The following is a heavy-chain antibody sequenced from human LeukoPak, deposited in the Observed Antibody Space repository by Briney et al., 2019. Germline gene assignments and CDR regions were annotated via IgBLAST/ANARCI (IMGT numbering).Heavy chain of an antibody. D-gene: IGHD1-26*01. J-gene: IGHJ4*02. CDR2: IYHSGST. CDR1: GGSISSGGYY. V-gene: IGHV4-30-2*01. CDR3: ASGLYSGIPY. Sequence: SETLSLTCTVSGGSISSGGYYWSWIRQPPGKGLEWIGYIYHSGSTYYNPSLKSRVTISVDRSKNQFSLKLSSVTAADTAVYYCASGLYSGIPYWGQGTLVTVSS.